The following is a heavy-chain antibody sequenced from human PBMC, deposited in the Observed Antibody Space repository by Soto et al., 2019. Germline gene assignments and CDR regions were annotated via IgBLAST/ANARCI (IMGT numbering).Heavy chain of an antibody. J-gene: IGHJ4*02. CDR1: GYTFTSYG. CDR2: ISAYNGNT. D-gene: IGHD3-10*01. Sequence: VQLVQSGAEVKKPGASVKVSCKASGYTFTSYGISWVRQAPGQGLEWMGWISAYNGNTNYAQKLQGRDTMTTATSTSTAYMELRSLRSDDTAVYYCARDQYYYGSGSYYNVPPFDYWGQGTLVTVAS. V-gene: IGHV1-18*01. CDR3: ARDQYYYGSGSYYNVPPFDY.